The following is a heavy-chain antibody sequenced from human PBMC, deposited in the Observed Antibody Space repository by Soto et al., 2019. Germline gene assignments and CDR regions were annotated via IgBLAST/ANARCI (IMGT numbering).Heavy chain of an antibody. Sequence: SGGSLRLSCAASGFTFSSYAMSWVRQAPGKGLAWVSAISGSGGSTYYADSVKGRFTISRDNSKNTLYLQMNSLRAEDTAVYYCAKALRAVANNWFDPWGQGTLVTVSS. J-gene: IGHJ5*02. CDR1: GFTFSSYA. CDR2: ISGSGGST. D-gene: IGHD6-19*01. V-gene: IGHV3-23*01. CDR3: AKALRAVANNWFDP.